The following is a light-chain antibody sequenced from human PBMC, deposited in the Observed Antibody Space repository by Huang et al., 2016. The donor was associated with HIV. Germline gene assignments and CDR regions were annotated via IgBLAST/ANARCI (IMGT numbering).Light chain of an antibody. CDR2: GAS. CDR3: QQYGSSLV. CDR1: QSVFNNNY. J-gene: IGKJ1*01. V-gene: IGKV3-20*01. Sequence: EIVLTQSPGILSLSPGESATLSCRASQSVFNNNYLAWYQQKPGQAPRLLIFGASSTANGISDRFRGSGYGTDFTLTISRLEPEDFAVYYCQQYGSSLVFGPGTKVEIK.